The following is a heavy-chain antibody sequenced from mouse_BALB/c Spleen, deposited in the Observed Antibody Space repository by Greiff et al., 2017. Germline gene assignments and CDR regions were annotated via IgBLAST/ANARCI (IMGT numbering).Heavy chain of an antibody. CDR3: ARILRIRGEFAY. Sequence: EVQLVESGPGLVKPSQSLSLTCTVTGYSITSDYAWNWIRQFPGNKLEWMGYISYSGSTSYNPSLKSRISITRDTSKNQFFLQLNSVTTEDTATYYCARILRIRGEFAYWGQGTLVTVSA. D-gene: IGHD1-1*01. J-gene: IGHJ3*01. CDR1: GYSITSDYA. CDR2: ISYSGST. V-gene: IGHV3-2*02.